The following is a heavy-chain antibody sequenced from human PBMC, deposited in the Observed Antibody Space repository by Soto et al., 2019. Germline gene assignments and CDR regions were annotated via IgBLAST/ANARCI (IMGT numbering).Heavy chain of an antibody. CDR2: ITYDGSNK. CDR3: AKDRRGTGRTYWCDH. D-gene: IGHD1-1*01. V-gene: IGHV3-30*18. J-gene: IGHJ5*02. Sequence: QVQLLESGGGVVQPGRSLRLSCAASGFTFSSYGMHWVRQAPGKGLKWVAVITYDGSNKYYADSVKGRFTISRDNSKNTLVQRMNSLRAEDRGGYYCAKDRRGTGRTYWCDHWGQGTQVTVSS. CDR1: GFTFSSYG.